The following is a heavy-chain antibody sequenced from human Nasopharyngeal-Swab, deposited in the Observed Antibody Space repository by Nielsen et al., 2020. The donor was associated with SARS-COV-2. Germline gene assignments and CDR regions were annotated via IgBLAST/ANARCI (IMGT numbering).Heavy chain of an antibody. V-gene: IGHV4-59*08. J-gene: IGHJ4*02. Sequence: ESLKISCNVSGGSISSYYWSWIRQPPGKGLEWIGYIYYSGSTNYNPSLKSRVTISVDTSKNQFSLKLSSVTAADTAVYYCARHSGLYDFWSGYSMVDYWGQGTLVTVSS. CDR1: GGSISSYY. CDR3: ARHSGLYDFWSGYSMVDY. D-gene: IGHD3-3*01. CDR2: IYYSGST.